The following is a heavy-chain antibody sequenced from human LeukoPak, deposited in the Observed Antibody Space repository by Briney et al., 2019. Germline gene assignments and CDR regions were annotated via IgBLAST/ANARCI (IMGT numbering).Heavy chain of an antibody. Sequence: ASVKVSCKASGYTFSAYSIHWVRQAPGQGLEWMGWINPDSGDTNYARKFQGWVTMTRDTSISTAYMEVRRLRSDDTAVYYCARGSGSYWWFDSWGQGTLVTVSS. CDR1: GYTFSAYS. CDR3: ARGSGSYWWFDS. V-gene: IGHV1-2*04. CDR2: INPDSGDT. J-gene: IGHJ5*01. D-gene: IGHD1-26*01.